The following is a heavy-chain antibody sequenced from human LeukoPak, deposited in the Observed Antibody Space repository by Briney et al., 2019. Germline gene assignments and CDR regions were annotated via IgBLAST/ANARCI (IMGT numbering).Heavy chain of an antibody. CDR3: ARAYSSLDYYYYMDV. D-gene: IGHD5-18*01. CDR2: IYYSGST. Sequence: KTSETLSLTCTVSGGSISSYCWSWIRQPPGKGLEWIGYIYYSGSTNYNPSLKSRVTISVDTSKNQFSLKLSSVTAADTAVYYCARAYSSLDYYYYMDVWGKGTTVTVSS. CDR1: GGSISSYC. J-gene: IGHJ6*03. V-gene: IGHV4-59*01.